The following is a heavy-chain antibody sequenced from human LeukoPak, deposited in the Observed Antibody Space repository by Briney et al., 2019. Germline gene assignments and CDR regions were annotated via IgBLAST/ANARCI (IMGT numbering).Heavy chain of an antibody. CDR1: GGTFSSYA. CDR2: IIPIFGTA. Sequence: GASVKVSCKASGGTFSSYAISWVRQAPGQGLEWMGGIIPIFGTAYYAQKFQGRVTITADESTSTAYMELSSLRSEDTAVYYCARPGLQNNYYYGMDVWGQGTTVTVSS. V-gene: IGHV1-69*13. CDR3: ARPGLQNNYYYGMDV. J-gene: IGHJ6*02. D-gene: IGHD4-11*01.